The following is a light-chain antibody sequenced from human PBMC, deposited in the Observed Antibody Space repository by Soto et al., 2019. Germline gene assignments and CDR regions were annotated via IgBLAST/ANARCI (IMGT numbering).Light chain of an antibody. V-gene: IGKV1-39*01. Sequence: DIQMTQSPSSLSASVGDRVTITCRASQSISSYLNWYQQKPGKAPTLVIHTASSLRSGVPSRFSGSGSGTDFTLTISSLQPEDFATYSCQQSYSAPFTFGGGTKVDIK. CDR2: TAS. CDR3: QQSYSAPFT. J-gene: IGKJ4*01. CDR1: QSISSY.